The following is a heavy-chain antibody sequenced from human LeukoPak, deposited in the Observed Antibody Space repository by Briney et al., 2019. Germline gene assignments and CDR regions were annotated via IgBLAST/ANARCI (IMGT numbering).Heavy chain of an antibody. Sequence: PGGSLRLSCAASGFTFSSYAMHWVRQAPGKGLEWVSSISSSSSYIYYADSVKGRFTISRDNAKNSLYLQMNSLRAEDTAVYYCARAPGSSSWFDPWGQGTLVTVSS. CDR1: GFTFSSYA. CDR2: ISSSSSYI. J-gene: IGHJ5*02. CDR3: ARAPGSSSWFDP. V-gene: IGHV3-21*01. D-gene: IGHD6-13*01.